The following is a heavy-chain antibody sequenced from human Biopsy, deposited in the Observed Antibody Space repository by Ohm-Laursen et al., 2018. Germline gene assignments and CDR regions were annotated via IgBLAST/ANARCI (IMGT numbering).Heavy chain of an antibody. D-gene: IGHD3-9*01. V-gene: IGHV1-69*13. CDR2: IITFFRTV. Sequence: ASVKVSCKVSEGTFSNSAISWVRQAPGQGLEWMGGIITFFRTVNYAQNFQGRLTITADEFTDTAYMELRSLRSEDAAVYYCAPQTPRDPDILTGAYHYDMAVWGQGTTVTVSS. CDR1: EGTFSNSA. CDR3: APQTPRDPDILTGAYHYDMAV. J-gene: IGHJ6*02.